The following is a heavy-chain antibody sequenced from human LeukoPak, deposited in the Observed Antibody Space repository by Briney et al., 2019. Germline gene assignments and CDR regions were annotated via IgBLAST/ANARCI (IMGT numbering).Heavy chain of an antibody. D-gene: IGHD1-26*01. CDR1: GFTLSSYW. CDR2: INEDGSGK. J-gene: IGHJ4*02. V-gene: IGHV3-7*01. Sequence: GGSLRLSCAASGFTLSSYWMTWVRQAPGKGLEWVANINEDGSGKYYVDPVKGRFTISRDNAKNSLYLQMNSLRADDTAVYCCAREVGTTGMVNYWGRGTLVTVSS. CDR3: AREVGTTGMVNY.